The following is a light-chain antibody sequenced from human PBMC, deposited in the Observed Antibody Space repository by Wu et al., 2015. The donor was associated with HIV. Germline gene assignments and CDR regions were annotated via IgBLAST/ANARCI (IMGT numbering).Light chain of an antibody. CDR2: DAA. CDR3: QQYANSPWT. J-gene: IGKJ1*01. CDR1: ASVKNDY. Sequence: GYRVILSCRASASVKNDYLAWYHKKPGQSPSLLVVDAASRASGVPDRFRGSASATNSHFSLTISRLEAEDSALYFCQQYANSPWTFGQGTKVEIK. V-gene: IGKV3-20*01.